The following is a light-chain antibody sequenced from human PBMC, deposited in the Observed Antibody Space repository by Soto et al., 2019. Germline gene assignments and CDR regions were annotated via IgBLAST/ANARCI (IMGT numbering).Light chain of an antibody. CDR1: QSISNY. J-gene: IGKJ1*01. CDR3: QQSYRTPT. Sequence: DIQMTQSPSSLSASVGDRVTITCRASQSISNYLSWYRQRPGKAPELLIYAATSLQGGVPSRFTGSGSGTDFTLIISSLQPEDFATYYCQQSYRTPTFGQGTKVEIK. CDR2: AAT. V-gene: IGKV1-39*01.